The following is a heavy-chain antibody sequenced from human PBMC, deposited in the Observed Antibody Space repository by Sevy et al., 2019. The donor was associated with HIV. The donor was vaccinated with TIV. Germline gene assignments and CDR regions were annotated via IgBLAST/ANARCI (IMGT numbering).Heavy chain of an antibody. Sequence: GGSLRLSCAASGFTFSSYAMHWVRQAPGKGLEWVAVISYDGSNKYYADSVKGRFTISRDNSKNTLYLQMNSLRAEDTAVYYCAREGGDSSAYYYVFNHYYYYGMDVWGQGTTVTVSS. J-gene: IGHJ6*02. V-gene: IGHV3-30-3*01. D-gene: IGHD3-22*01. CDR3: AREGGDSSAYYYVFNHYYYYGMDV. CDR2: ISYDGSNK. CDR1: GFTFSSYA.